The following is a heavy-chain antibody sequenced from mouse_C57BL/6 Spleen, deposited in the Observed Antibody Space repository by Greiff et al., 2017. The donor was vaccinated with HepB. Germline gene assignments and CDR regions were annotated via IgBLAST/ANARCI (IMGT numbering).Heavy chain of an antibody. Sequence: QVQLQQSGAELVRPGASVTLSCKASGYTFTDYEMHWVKQTPVHGLEWIGAIDPETGGTAYNQKFKGKAILTADKSSSTAYMELRSLTSEDSAVYYCTRRYGSSYGVDYWGQGTTLTVSS. J-gene: IGHJ2*01. V-gene: IGHV1-15*01. D-gene: IGHD1-1*01. CDR1: GYTFTDYE. CDR3: TRRYGSSYGVDY. CDR2: IDPETGGT.